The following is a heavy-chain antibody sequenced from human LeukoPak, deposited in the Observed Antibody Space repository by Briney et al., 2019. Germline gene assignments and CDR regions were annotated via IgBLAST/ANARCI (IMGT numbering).Heavy chain of an antibody. CDR1: GGTFSSYA. CDR3: ARDDCSSTSCYLNGYFDL. J-gene: IGHJ2*01. D-gene: IGHD2-2*01. Sequence: SVKVSCKASGGTFSSYAISWVRQAPGQGLEWMGRIIPIFGIANYAQKFQGRVTITADKSTSTAYMELSSLRSEDTAVYYCARDDCSSTSCYLNGYFDLWGRGTLVTVSS. V-gene: IGHV1-69*04. CDR2: IIPIFGIA.